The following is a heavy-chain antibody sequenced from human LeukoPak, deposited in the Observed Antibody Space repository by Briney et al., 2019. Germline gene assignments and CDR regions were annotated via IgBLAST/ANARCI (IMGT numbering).Heavy chain of an antibody. CDR1: GFTFDDYA. CDR3: AKDMST. Sequence: GGSLRLSCAASGFTFDDYAMHWVRQAPGKGLEWVSGISWNSGSIGYVDSVKGRSTISRDNAKNSLYLQMNSLRAEDTALYYCAKDMSTWGQGTLVTVSS. V-gene: IGHV3-9*01. J-gene: IGHJ5*02. CDR2: ISWNSGSI.